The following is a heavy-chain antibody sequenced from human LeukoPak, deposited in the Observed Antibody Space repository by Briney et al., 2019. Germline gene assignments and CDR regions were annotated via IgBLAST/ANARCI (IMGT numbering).Heavy chain of an antibody. D-gene: IGHD1-26*01. Sequence: GGSLRLSCAASGFTFDDYGMNWVRQAPGKGLEWVTSISGRGDYMYYADSVKGRFTISRDNAKNSLFLQLNSLRADDTAVYYCARRSGSYDYWGQGTLVIVSS. CDR1: GFTFDDYG. CDR2: ISGRGDYM. V-gene: IGHV3-21*01. J-gene: IGHJ4*02. CDR3: ARRSGSYDY.